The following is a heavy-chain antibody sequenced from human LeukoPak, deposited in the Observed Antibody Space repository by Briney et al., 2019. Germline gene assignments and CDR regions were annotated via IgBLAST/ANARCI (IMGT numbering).Heavy chain of an antibody. Sequence: ASVKVTCKASGYTFTNYNIHWVRQAPGQGLEWMGIINPSGGSTSYAQKFQGRVTMTRDTSTSTVYMELSSLRSEDTAVYYCARYIYGYLHYWGQATLVTVSS. D-gene: IGHD5-18*01. CDR1: GYTFTNYN. V-gene: IGHV1-46*01. J-gene: IGHJ4*02. CDR3: ARYIYGYLHY. CDR2: INPSGGST.